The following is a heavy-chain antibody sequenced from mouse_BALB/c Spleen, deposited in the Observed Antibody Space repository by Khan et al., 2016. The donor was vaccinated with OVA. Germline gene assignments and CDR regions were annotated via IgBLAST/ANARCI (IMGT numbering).Heavy chain of an antibody. J-gene: IGHJ3*01. CDR2: INTGGAYT. CDR1: GFTFSTYG. V-gene: IGHV5-6*01. Sequence: EVELVESGGDFVRPGGSLKLSCAASGFTFSTYGMSWVRQTPDKRLEWVATINTGGAYTYYPDSVKGRFTISRDNAKNTLYLQLSSLKSEDTAIYSCARLAYYYNSGGFAYWGQGTLVTVSA. CDR3: ARLAYYYNSGGFAY. D-gene: IGHD1-1*01.